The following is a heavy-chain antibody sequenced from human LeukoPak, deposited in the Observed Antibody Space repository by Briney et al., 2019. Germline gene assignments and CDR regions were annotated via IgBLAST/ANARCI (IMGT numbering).Heavy chain of an antibody. CDR3: AKDSIRYSGSYISLDAFDI. V-gene: IGHV3-23*01. J-gene: IGHJ3*02. D-gene: IGHD1-26*01. Sequence: GGSLRLSCAASGFTFSSYAMSWVRQAPGKGLEWVSAISGSGGSTYYADSVKGRFTISRDNSKNTLYLQMNSLRAEDTAVYYCAKDSIRYSGSYISLDAFDIWGQGTMVTVSS. CDR1: GFTFSSYA. CDR2: ISGSGGST.